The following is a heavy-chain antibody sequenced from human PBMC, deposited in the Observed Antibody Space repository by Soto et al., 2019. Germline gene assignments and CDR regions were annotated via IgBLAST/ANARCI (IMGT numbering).Heavy chain of an antibody. Sequence: EVQLFEYGGGLVQPGGALRLSCAASGFTFSTYAMSWVRQAPGKGLEWVSTIPTSGGNTYYADSVQGRFTIYRYNSKNTLYLQINSLGAEDTAVYYCAGRYCTTGVCYTNDYYYIDVWGKGTTVTVSS. V-gene: IGHV3-23*01. D-gene: IGHD2-8*01. CDR3: AGRYCTTGVCYTNDYYYIDV. CDR2: IPTSGGNT. J-gene: IGHJ6*03. CDR1: GFTFSTYA.